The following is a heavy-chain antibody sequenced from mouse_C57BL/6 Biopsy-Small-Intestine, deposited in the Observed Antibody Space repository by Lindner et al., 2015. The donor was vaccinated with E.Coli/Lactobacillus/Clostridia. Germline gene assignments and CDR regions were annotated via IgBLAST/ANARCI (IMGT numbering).Heavy chain of an antibody. CDR3: ARYYGNYPFDY. V-gene: IGHV5-17*01. D-gene: IGHD2-1*01. Sequence: VQLQESGGGLVKPGGSLKLSCAASGFTFSDYGMHWVRQAPEKGLEWVAYISSGSSTIYYADTVKGRFTISRDNAKNTLFLQMTSLRSEDTAMYYCARYYGNYPFDYWGQGTTLTVSS. CDR2: ISSGSSTI. J-gene: IGHJ2*01. CDR1: GFTFSDYG.